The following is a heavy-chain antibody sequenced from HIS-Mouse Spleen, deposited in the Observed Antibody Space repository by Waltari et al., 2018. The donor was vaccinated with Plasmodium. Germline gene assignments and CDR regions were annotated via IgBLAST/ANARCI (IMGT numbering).Heavy chain of an antibody. D-gene: IGHD3-10*01. CDR3: ASSGSGSYYY. CDR1: GGSFSGYY. Sequence: QVQLQQWGAGLLNPSETLSLTCAVHGGSFSGYYWSWIRQPPGKGLEWIGEINHSGSTNYNPSLKSRVTISVDTSKNQFSLKLSSVTAADTAVYYCASSGSGSYYYWGQGTLVTVSS. CDR2: INHSGST. J-gene: IGHJ4*02. V-gene: IGHV4-34*01.